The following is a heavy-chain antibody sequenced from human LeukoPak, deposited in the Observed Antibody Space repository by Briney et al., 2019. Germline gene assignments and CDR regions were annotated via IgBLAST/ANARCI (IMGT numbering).Heavy chain of an antibody. CDR2: INPNSGGT. Sequence: GASVKVSCKASGYTFTGYYMHWVRQAPGQGLERMGWINPNSGGTNYAQKFQGRVTMTRDTSISTAYMELSRLRSDDTAVYYCARTLRFLEWLFPFDYWGQGTLVTVSS. CDR1: GYTFTGYY. V-gene: IGHV1-2*02. CDR3: ARTLRFLEWLFPFDY. J-gene: IGHJ4*02. D-gene: IGHD3-3*01.